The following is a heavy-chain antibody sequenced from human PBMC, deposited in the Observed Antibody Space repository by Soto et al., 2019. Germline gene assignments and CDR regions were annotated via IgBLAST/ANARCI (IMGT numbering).Heavy chain of an antibody. Sequence: SETLSLTCTVSGGSISSGNYYWSWIRHPPGKGLEWIGFISYSGSAYYNPSLKSRVTISVDTSKNQFSLKLSSVTAADTAVYYCARAHYGDYGYGMDVWGQGTTVTVSS. J-gene: IGHJ6*02. CDR1: GGSISSGNYY. D-gene: IGHD4-17*01. CDR3: ARAHYGDYGYGMDV. CDR2: ISYSGSA. V-gene: IGHV4-30-4*01.